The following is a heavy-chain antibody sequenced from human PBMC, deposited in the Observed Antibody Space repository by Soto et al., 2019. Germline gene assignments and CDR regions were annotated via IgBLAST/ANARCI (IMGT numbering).Heavy chain of an antibody. J-gene: IGHJ4*02. D-gene: IGHD2-15*01. Sequence: GGSLRLSCATSGFVFSGYWMSWVRQAPGKGLEWLANIKEDGSEKHYVDAMKGRISISRENAKNSLYLQLNSLRDEDTAVYFCALYSRSVGAPSDLQNWXQGTLVPVSS. V-gene: IGHV3-7*01. CDR1: GFVFSGYW. CDR3: ALYSRSVGAPSDLQN. CDR2: IKEDGSEK.